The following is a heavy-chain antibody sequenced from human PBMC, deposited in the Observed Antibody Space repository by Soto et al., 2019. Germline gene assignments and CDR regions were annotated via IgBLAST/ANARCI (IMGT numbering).Heavy chain of an antibody. V-gene: IGHV1-46*01. Sequence: DSVKVSFKASGYTFTSYYMHWVRPAPGQGLEWRGIINPSGGSTSYAQKFQGRVTMTRDTSTSTVYMELSSRRSEDTAVYYCARDRWGITMGASYYYGMDGWGQGTTVTVS. CDR1: GYTFTSYY. CDR3: ARDRWGITMGASYYYGMDG. J-gene: IGHJ6*02. CDR2: INPSGGST. D-gene: IGHD3-10*01.